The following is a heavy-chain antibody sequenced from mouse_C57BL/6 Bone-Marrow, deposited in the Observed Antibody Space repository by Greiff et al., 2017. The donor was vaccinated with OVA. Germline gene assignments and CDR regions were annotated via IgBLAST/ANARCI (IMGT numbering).Heavy chain of an antibody. J-gene: IGHJ3*01. Sequence: QVQLQQSGAELVKPGASVKMSCKASGYTFTSYLLTWVKQRPGQGLEWIGDIYPGSGSTNYNEKFKSKATLTVDTSSSTAYMQHSSLTSEDSAVYYCATRDNSGPAWFAYWGQGTLVTVSA. CDR1: GYTFTSYL. CDR3: ATRDNSGPAWFAY. V-gene: IGHV1-55*01. D-gene: IGHD3-2*02. CDR2: IYPGSGST.